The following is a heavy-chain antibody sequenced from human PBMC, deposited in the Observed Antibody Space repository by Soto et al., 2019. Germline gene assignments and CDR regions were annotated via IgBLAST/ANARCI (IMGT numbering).Heavy chain of an antibody. Sequence: EVQLVQSGGDLVQPGGSLRLSCAASGFTFSSYWMHWVRQAPGKGLVWVSRINRDGSDTGYADSVKGRFTVSRDNAKNTLYLQMNSLRAEDTAVYYCVRDFYGDFDSWGQGTLVTVSS. J-gene: IGHJ4*02. D-gene: IGHD4-17*01. V-gene: IGHV3-74*01. CDR3: VRDFYGDFDS. CDR1: GFTFSSYW. CDR2: INRDGSDT.